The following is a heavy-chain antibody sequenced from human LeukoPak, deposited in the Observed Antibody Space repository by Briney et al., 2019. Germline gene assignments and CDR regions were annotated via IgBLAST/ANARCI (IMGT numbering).Heavy chain of an antibody. D-gene: IGHD2-2*01. CDR3: TTGEDIVVVPTAERQYPFDY. CDR2: IKRKTDGGTT. CDR1: GFTFSNAW. J-gene: IGHJ4*02. Sequence: PGGSLRLSCAASGFTFSNAWMSWVRQAPGKGLEWVGRIKRKTDGGTTDYAAPVKGRFTISRDDSKNTLYLQMNSLKTEDTAVYYCTTGEDIVVVPTAERQYPFDYWGQGTLVTVSS. V-gene: IGHV3-15*01.